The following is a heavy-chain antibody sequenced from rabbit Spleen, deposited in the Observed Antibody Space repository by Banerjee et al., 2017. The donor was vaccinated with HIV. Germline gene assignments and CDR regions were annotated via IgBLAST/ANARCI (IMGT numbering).Heavy chain of an antibody. CDR2: IAGSSSGFT. V-gene: IGHV1S45*01. Sequence: QEQLKETGGGLVQPGGSLTLTCKASGFSFSDRDVMCWVRQAPGKGLEWISCIAGSSSGFTYSATWAKGRFTCSKTSSTTVTLQMTSLTVADTATYFCARDPYIFGSDDTSNLWGPGTLVTVS. CDR3: ARDPYIFGSDDTSNL. J-gene: IGHJ4*01. D-gene: IGHD6-1*01. CDR1: GFSFSDRDV.